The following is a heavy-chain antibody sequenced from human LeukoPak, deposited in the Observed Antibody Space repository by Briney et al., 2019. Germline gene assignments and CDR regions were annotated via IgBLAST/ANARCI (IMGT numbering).Heavy chain of an antibody. D-gene: IGHD4-23*01. CDR3: ARDGGAPGPIYGDY. CDR2: VSTYNGDT. CDR1: GYSFTNSG. J-gene: IGHJ4*02. V-gene: IGHV1-18*01. Sequence: GASVKVSCKASGYSFTNSGISWVRQAPGQGLEWMGWVSTYNGDTKYAQNFQDRVTMTRDTSTTTAYMELRGLRSDDTAVYYCARDGGAPGPIYGDYWGQGTPVTVSS.